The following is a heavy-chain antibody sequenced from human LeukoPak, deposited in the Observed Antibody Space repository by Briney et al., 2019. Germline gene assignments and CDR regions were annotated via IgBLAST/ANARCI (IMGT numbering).Heavy chain of an antibody. CDR2: IYYSGST. J-gene: IGHJ5*02. V-gene: IGHV4-39*01. CDR3: ARHRPPYCSSTSCQEPWFDP. CDR1: GGSISSSSYY. Sequence: SETLSLTCTASGGSISSSSYYWGWIRQPPGKGLEWIGSIYYSGSTYYNPSLKSRVTISVDTSKNQFSLKLSSVTAADTAVYYCARHRPPYCSSTSCQEPWFDPWGQGTLVTVSS. D-gene: IGHD2-2*01.